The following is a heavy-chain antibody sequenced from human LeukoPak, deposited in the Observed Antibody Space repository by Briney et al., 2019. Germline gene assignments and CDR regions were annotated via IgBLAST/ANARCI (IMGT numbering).Heavy chain of an antibody. CDR3: ANSIDFDYGDYYFDY. D-gene: IGHD4-17*01. CDR2: IYTSGST. Sequence: SQTLSPTCTVSGGSISSCSYYWSWIRQPAGKGLEWIGRIYTSGSTNYNPSLKSRVTISLDTSKNQFSLKLSSVTAADTAVYYCANSIDFDYGDYYFDYWGQGDLVSISS. J-gene: IGHJ4*02. CDR1: GGSISSCSYY. V-gene: IGHV4-61*02.